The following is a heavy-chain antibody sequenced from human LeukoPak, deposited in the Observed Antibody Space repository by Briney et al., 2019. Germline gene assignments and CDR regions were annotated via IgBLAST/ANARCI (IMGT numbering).Heavy chain of an antibody. CDR2: IYYSGST. CDR3: ARGPWLQLDY. D-gene: IGHD5-24*01. J-gene: IGHJ4*02. CDR1: GGSISSHY. V-gene: IGHV4-59*11. Sequence: PSETLSLTCTVSGGSISSHYWSWIRQPPGKGLEWIGYIYYSGSTNYNPSLKSRVTISVDTSKNQFSLKLSSVTAADTAVYYCARGPWLQLDYWGQGTLVTVSS.